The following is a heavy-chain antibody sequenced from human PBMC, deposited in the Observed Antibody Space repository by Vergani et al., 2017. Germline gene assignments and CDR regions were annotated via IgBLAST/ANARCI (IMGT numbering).Heavy chain of an antibody. CDR3: ATDLVGATKL. Sequence: QMQLVQSGPEVKKPGTSVTVSCKASGFTFTSSAMQWVRQARGQRLEWIGRIVVSSGNTNYAQEFQERVTITRDMSPSTAYMELSSLRAADTAVYYCATDLVGATKLWGQGTLVTVSS. D-gene: IGHD1-26*01. CDR1: GFTFTSSA. V-gene: IGHV1-58*02. CDR2: IVVSSGNT. J-gene: IGHJ4*02.